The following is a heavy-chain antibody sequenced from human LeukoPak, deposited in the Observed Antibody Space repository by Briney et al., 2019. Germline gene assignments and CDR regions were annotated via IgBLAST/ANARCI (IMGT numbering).Heavy chain of an antibody. D-gene: IGHD3-22*01. CDR3: ARGVYSDSSGYTYYFDQ. Sequence: GGSLRLSCAASGFTFSIYSMHWVRQAPGKGLEWVALISYDGSNKNYADSVKGRFTISRDNSKNTLFLQMSSLRAEDTAVYHCARGVYSDSSGYTYYFDQWGRGTLVTVSS. V-gene: IGHV3-30-3*01. CDR2: ISYDGSNK. J-gene: IGHJ4*02. CDR1: GFTFSIYS.